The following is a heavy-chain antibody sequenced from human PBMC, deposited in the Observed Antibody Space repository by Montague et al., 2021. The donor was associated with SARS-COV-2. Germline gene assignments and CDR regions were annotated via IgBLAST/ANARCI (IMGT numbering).Heavy chain of an antibody. D-gene: IGHD3-10*01. CDR2: IHYSGTS. CDR3: VRGVSMARAMISYFDY. CDR1: GGSISSGSHC. Sequence: SETLSLTCTVSGGSISSGSHCWGYLRPPPGQGLEWLVSIHYSGTSYYGPSLQSRVTMSVHTSKNQFSLNLNSATAADAAVYYCVRGVSMARAMISYFDYWGQGTLVTVSS. V-gene: IGHV4-39*07. J-gene: IGHJ4*02.